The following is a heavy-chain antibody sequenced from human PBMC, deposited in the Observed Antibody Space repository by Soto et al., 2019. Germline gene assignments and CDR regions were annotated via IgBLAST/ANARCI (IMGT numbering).Heavy chain of an antibody. Sequence: PSETLSLTCTVSSGSISTYYWSWIRQPPGKGLEWIGYIYYSGSTNYNPSLKSRVTISVDMSKNQFSLKLSSVTAADTAVYYCARGQSFSIFGVVFKWFDPWGQGTLVTVSS. V-gene: IGHV4-59*01. CDR2: IYYSGST. D-gene: IGHD3-3*01. CDR1: SGSISTYY. J-gene: IGHJ5*02. CDR3: ARGQSFSIFGVVFKWFDP.